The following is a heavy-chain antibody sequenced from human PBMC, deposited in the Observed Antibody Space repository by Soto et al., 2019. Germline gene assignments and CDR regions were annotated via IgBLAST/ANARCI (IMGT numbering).Heavy chain of an antibody. Sequence: PVGSLRLSCDASGFTFYTYAMIWVRQAPGKGLEWVTAIDSDGTDTYYADFVKGRFTVSRDNSKNTLYLQMRSLTAEDTALYYCAKGRLAVGSDWFDSWGPGTLVTVSS. D-gene: IGHD1-26*01. V-gene: IGHV3-23*05. CDR1: GFTFYTYA. CDR3: AKGRLAVGSDWFDS. CDR2: IDSDGTDT. J-gene: IGHJ5*01.